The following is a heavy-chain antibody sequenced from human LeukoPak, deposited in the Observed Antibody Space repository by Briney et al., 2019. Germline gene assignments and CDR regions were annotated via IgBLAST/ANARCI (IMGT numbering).Heavy chain of an antibody. CDR1: GFTFSSYA. CDR2: ISYDGSNK. D-gene: IGHD3-22*01. CDR3: VRSDYYESSGYYYGY. Sequence: GGSLRLSCAASGFTFSSYAMHWVRQAPGKGLEWVAVISYDGSNKYYADSVKGRFTISRDNSKNTLYLQMNSLRAEDTAVYYCVRSDYYESSGYYYGYWGQGTLVTVSS. V-gene: IGHV3-30-3*01. J-gene: IGHJ4*02.